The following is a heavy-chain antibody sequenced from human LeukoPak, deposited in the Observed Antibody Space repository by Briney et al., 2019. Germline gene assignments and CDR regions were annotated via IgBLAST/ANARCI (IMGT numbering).Heavy chain of an antibody. CDR3: ARGRQNSGSYSDAFDI. CDR1: GFTFSSYS. Sequence: GGSLRLSCAASGFTFSSYSMNWVRQAPGKGLEWVSSISSSSGYIYYADSVKGRFTISRDNARNSLYLQMNSLRAEDTAVYYCARGRQNSGSYSDAFDIWGQGTMVTVSS. D-gene: IGHD1-26*01. V-gene: IGHV3-21*01. J-gene: IGHJ3*02. CDR2: ISSSSGYI.